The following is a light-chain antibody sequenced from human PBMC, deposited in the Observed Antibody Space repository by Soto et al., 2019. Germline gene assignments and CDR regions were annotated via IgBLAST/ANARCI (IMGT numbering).Light chain of an antibody. V-gene: IGLV2-14*01. CDR1: SSDVGGYNY. CDR3: SSYTSSSTLDV. Sequence: QSALTQPASVSGSPEQSITISCTGTSSDVGGYNYVSWYQQHPGKAPKLMIYEVSNRPSGVSNRFSGSKSGNTASLTISGLKAEDEADYYCSSYTSSSTLDVFGTGTKLTVL. J-gene: IGLJ1*01. CDR2: EVS.